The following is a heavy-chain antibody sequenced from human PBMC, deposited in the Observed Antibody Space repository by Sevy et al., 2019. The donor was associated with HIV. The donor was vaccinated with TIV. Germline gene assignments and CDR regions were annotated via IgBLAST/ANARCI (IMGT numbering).Heavy chain of an antibody. CDR2: INGDGSST. V-gene: IGHV3-74*01. J-gene: IGHJ4*02. D-gene: IGHD2-15*01. CDR3: ARGAAPQNY. CDR1: GFRFSSDW. Sequence: GGSLRLSCAASGFRFSSDWMHWVRQAPGKGLVWVSRINGDGSSTVYADSVKGRFTISRDNAKNTLILQMNYLRAEDTAVYFCARGAAPQNYWGQGTMVTVSS.